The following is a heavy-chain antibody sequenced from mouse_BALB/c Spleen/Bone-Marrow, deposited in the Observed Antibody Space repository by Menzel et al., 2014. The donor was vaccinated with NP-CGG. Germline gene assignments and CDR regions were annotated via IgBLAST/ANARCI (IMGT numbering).Heavy chain of an antibody. V-gene: IGHV5-6*01. CDR3: ARQTYYDYDGYFDY. D-gene: IGHD2-4*01. CDR2: ISSGGSYT. CDR1: GFTFSSYG. Sequence: EVKVVESGGDLVKPGGPLKLSCAASGFTFSSYGMSWVRQTPDKRLEWVATISSGGSYTYYPDSVKGRFTISRDNAKNTLYLQMSSLKLEDTAMYYCARQTYYDYDGYFDYWVQGTTLTVPS. J-gene: IGHJ2*01.